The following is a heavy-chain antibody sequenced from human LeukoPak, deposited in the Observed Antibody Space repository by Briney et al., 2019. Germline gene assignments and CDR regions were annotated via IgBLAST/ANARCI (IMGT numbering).Heavy chain of an antibody. V-gene: IGHV4-31*03. Sequence: SQTLSLTCTVSGGSISSGGYYWSWIRQHPGKGLEWIGYIYYSGSTYYNPSLKSCVTISVDTSKNQFSLKLSSVAAADTAVYYCARSPGIAVVDYWGQGTLVTVSS. CDR2: IYYSGST. CDR1: GGSISSGGYY. CDR3: ARSPGIAVVDY. J-gene: IGHJ4*02. D-gene: IGHD6-19*01.